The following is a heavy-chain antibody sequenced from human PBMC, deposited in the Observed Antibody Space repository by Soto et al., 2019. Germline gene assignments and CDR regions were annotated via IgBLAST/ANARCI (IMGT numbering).Heavy chain of an antibody. CDR3: ARQMGAARPEGWFDP. CDR1: GGSISSSSYY. V-gene: IGHV4-39*01. CDR2: IYYSVST. D-gene: IGHD6-6*01. J-gene: IGHJ5*02. Sequence: SETLSLTCTVSGGSISSSSYYWGWIRQPPGKGLEWIGSIYYSVSTYYNPSLKSRVTISVDTSKNQFSLKLSSVTAADTAVYYCARQMGAARPEGWFDPWGQGTLVTVSS.